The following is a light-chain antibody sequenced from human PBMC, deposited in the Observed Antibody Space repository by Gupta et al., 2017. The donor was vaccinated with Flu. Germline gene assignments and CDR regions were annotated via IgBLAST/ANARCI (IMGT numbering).Light chain of an antibody. J-gene: IGKJ1*01. V-gene: IGKV1-5*03. CDR2: TAS. Sequence: PSTPSPAVAHTVSNTSLASESISSWYNWKQPKPGRTANFLLYTASGVQAGIPSRLSGSGSGTEIPRTISSLQPNDFATYCCEQENSYPWTFGQGTKVEI. CDR1: ESISSW. CDR3: EQENSYPWT.